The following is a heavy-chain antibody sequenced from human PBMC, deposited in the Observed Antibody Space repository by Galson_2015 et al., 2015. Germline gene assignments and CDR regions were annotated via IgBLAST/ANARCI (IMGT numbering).Heavy chain of an antibody. Sequence: QSGAEVKKPGESLKISCKGSGYSFTSYWIGWVRQMPGKGLEWMGIMYPGDSDTRYSPSFQGQVTISADKSINTAMYYWARRGTYYYDSSGNNRYFDLWGRGTLVTVSS. J-gene: IGHJ2*01. V-gene: IGHV5-51*01. D-gene: IGHD3-22*01. CDR2: MYPGDSDT. CDR1: GYSFTSYW. CDR3: NRYFDL.